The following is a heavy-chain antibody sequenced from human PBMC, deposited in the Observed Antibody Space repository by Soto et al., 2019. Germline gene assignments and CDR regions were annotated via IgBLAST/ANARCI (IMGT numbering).Heavy chain of an antibody. D-gene: IGHD5-18*01. CDR2: VSYDGSIR. CDR3: AKDRMELWLLAYYGLDV. Sequence: QVQLVESGGGVVQPGKSLRLSCAASGFSFSKYGMHWVRQAPGKGLEWVAIVSYDGSIRYYADSVKGRFTISRDNSKNTMYLQMNSLRAEDTAVYYCAKDRMELWLLAYYGLDVWGQGTTVTVSS. V-gene: IGHV3-30*18. J-gene: IGHJ6*02. CDR1: GFSFSKYG.